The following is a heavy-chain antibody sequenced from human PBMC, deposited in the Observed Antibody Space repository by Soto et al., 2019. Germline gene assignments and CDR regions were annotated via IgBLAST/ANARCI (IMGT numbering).Heavy chain of an antibody. D-gene: IGHD6-13*01. J-gene: IGHJ6*03. V-gene: IGHV1-8*01. Sequence: GASVKVSCKDSGNTFTNYDIKSGRQATGQGLEWMGWMNPNSGNTGYAQKFQGRVTMTRNTSISTAYMELSSLRSEDTAVYYCAIASQQLVLYYMDVWGKGTTVTGSS. CDR1: GNTFTNYD. CDR2: MNPNSGNT. CDR3: AIASQQLVLYYMDV.